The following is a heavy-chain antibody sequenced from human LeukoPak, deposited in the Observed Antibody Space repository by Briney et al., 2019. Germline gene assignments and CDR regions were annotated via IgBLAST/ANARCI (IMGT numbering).Heavy chain of an antibody. CDR3: ARGRGYSYGSYYFDY. CDR2: IIPILGIA. J-gene: IGHJ4*02. D-gene: IGHD5-18*01. CDR1: GGTFSSYA. V-gene: IGHV1-69*04. Sequence: SVKVSCKASGGTFSSYAISWVRQAPRQGLEWMGRIIPILGIANYAQKFQGRVTITADKSTSTAYMELSSLRSEDTAVYYCARGRGYSYGSYYFDYWGQGTLVTVSS.